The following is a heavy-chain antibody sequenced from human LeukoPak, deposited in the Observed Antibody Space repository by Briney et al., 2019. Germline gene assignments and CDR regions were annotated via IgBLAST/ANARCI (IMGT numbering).Heavy chain of an antibody. CDR1: RFTFSDYY. V-gene: IGHV3-11*01. D-gene: IGHD1-26*01. CDR2: ISSSGDIT. J-gene: IGHJ4*02. Sequence: GGSLRLSCAASRFTFSDYYMSWIRQAPGKGLEWISYISSSGDITYYTDSVKGRFTISRDNARNSLYLQMSSLRAEDTAVYCCARDDMILGAANWGQGTLVTVSS. CDR3: ARDDMILGAAN.